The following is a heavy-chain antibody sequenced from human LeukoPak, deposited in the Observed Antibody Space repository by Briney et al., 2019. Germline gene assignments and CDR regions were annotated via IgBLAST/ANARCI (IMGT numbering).Heavy chain of an antibody. J-gene: IGHJ4*02. D-gene: IGHD5-12*01. Sequence: GSLRLSCAASGFTFSSYGMSWVRQAPGKELQWVANIKQDGSAKYYVDSVKGRFTISRDNAKNSLYLQMNSLRAEDTAVYYCARVEASGYDYGAFDYWGQGTLVTVSS. CDR2: IKQDGSAK. V-gene: IGHV3-7*01. CDR3: ARVEASGYDYGAFDY. CDR1: GFTFSSYG.